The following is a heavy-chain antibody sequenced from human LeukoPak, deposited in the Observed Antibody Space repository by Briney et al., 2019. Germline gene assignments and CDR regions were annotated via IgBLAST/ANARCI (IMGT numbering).Heavy chain of an antibody. CDR1: GYTFTSYG. CDR3: AIPLVDTAMVIDY. V-gene: IGHV1-2*02. CDR2: INPNSGGT. J-gene: IGHJ4*02. D-gene: IGHD5-18*01. Sequence: ASVKVSCKASGYTFTSYGISWVRQAPGQGLEWMGWINPNSGGTNYAQKFQGRVTMTRDTSISTAYMELSRLRSDDTAVYYCAIPLVDTAMVIDYWGQGTLVTVSS.